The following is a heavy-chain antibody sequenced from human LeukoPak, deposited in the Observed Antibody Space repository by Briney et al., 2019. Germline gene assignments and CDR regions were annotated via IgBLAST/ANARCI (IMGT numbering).Heavy chain of an antibody. J-gene: IGHJ5*02. CDR2: INTNTGNP. CDR3: ASSIVYYYDSSGSGFWFDP. Sequence: EASVKVSCRASGYTFNSYAMNWVRQDPGQGLEWMGWINTNTGNPTYAQGFTGRFVFSLDTSVSTAYLQISSLKAEDTAVYYCASSIVYYYDSSGSGFWFDPWGQGTLVTVSS. V-gene: IGHV7-4-1*02. CDR1: GYTFNSYA. D-gene: IGHD3-22*01.